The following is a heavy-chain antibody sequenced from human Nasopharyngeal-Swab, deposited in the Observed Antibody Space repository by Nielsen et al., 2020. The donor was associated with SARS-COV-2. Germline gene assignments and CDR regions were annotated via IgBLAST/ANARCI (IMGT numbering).Heavy chain of an antibody. V-gene: IGHV1-46*01. CDR2: INPSGGST. J-gene: IGHJ3*02. D-gene: IGHD3-22*01. CDR1: GYTFTSYY. CDR3: AREAYYDSSGYSRAFDI. Sequence: ASVKVSCKASGYTFTSYYMHWVRQAPGQGLEWMGIINPSGGSTSYAQKFQGRVTMTRDTSTSTVYMELSSLRSDDTAVYYCAREAYYDSSGYSRAFDIWGQGTMVTVSS.